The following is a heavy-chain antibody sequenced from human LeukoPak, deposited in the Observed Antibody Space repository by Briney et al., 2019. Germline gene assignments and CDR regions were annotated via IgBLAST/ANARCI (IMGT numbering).Heavy chain of an antibody. CDR2: ISSSSSSI. CDR1: GIIFSTYG. J-gene: IGHJ4*02. D-gene: IGHD4-23*01. Sequence: GGSLRLSCVDSGIIFSTYGMSWVRQAPEKGLEWVSYISSSSSSISYADSVKGRFTISRDNAKNSLYLQMNSLSVDDTAVYFCARRNDFGGKLDYWGQGTLVTVSS. CDR3: ARRNDFGGKLDY. V-gene: IGHV3-48*04.